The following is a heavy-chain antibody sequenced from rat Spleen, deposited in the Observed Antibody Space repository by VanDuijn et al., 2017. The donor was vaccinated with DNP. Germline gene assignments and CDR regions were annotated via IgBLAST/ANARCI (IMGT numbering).Heavy chain of an antibody. CDR3: VRWYNSGYYFDY. Sequence: EVQLVEAGGGLVQPGRSLKLSCVASGFTFNNYWMTWFRQVPGKGLEWVASITSSGGYTYYPDSVKGRFTISRDNAKNTLYLQMNSLRSEDMATYYCVRWYNSGYYFDYWGQGVMVTVSS. CDR2: ITSSGGYT. D-gene: IGHD4-3*01. V-gene: IGHV5-31*01. J-gene: IGHJ2*01. CDR1: GFTFNNYW.